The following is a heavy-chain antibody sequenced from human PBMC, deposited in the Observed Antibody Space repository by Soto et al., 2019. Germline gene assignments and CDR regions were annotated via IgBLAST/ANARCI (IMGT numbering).Heavy chain of an antibody. CDR1: GYTFTDYW. Sequence: QVHLVQSGAEVQKPGASVKVSCKASGYTFTDYWIHWVRQAPGQGLEWMGWINPKSGATNYAQKFQGWVTMTRDTSISTVYLDLSRPTSDDTAIYYCARDLCGGNCPGIWYFDLWGRGTLVTVSS. V-gene: IGHV1-2*04. J-gene: IGHJ2*01. CDR2: INPKSGAT. CDR3: ARDLCGGNCPGIWYFDL. D-gene: IGHD2-21*01.